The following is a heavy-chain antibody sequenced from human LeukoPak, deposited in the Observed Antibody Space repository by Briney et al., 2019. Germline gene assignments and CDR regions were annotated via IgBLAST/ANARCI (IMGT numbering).Heavy chain of an antibody. CDR2: INTDGSIT. D-gene: IGHD3-10*01. CDR3: ARDRGPRTGFMVREAYDY. J-gene: IGHJ4*02. Sequence: GGSLGLSCAASGFTFSDYWIHWVRQAPGKGLVWVSRINTDGSITNYADSVKGRFSISRDNAKNTLYLQMSSLRAEDTAVYYCARDRGPRTGFMVREAYDYWGQGTLVTVSS. V-gene: IGHV3-74*01. CDR1: GFTFSDYW.